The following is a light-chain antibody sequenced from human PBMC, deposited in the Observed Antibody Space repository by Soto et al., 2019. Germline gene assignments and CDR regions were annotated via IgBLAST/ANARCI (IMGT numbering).Light chain of an antibody. V-gene: IGLV2-23*02. Sequence: QSALTQPASVSGSPGQSITISCTGTSSDVGSYNLVSWYQQHPGKAPKLMIYEVSKRPSGVSNRFSGSKSGNTASLTISGLQAEDESDYYCCSYAGSSTYVVGTGTALTVL. CDR3: CSYAGSSTYV. CDR1: SSDVGSYNL. CDR2: EVS. J-gene: IGLJ1*01.